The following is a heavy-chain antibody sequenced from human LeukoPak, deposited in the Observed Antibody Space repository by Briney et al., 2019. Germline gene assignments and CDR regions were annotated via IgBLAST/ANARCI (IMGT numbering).Heavy chain of an antibody. V-gene: IGHV5-51*01. J-gene: IGHJ4*02. CDR1: GYSFTSYW. Sequence: HGESLKISCKGSGYSFTSYWIGWVRQMPGKGLEWMGIIYPGDSDTTYSPSFQGQVIISADKSISTAYLQWSSLKASDTAMYYCARRYYYDSSGSPDFDYWGQGTLVTVSS. CDR2: IYPGDSDT. CDR3: ARRYYYDSSGSPDFDY. D-gene: IGHD3-22*01.